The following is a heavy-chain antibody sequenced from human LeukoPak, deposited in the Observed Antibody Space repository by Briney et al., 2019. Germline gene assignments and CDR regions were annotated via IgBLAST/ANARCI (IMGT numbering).Heavy chain of an antibody. D-gene: IGHD4-17*01. CDR3: ARYLWDGDSPFDN. CDR1: GFTFDDYG. V-gene: IGHV3-20*04. J-gene: IGHJ4*02. CDR2: INWNGGTT. Sequence: RPGRSLILSCAASGFTFDDYGMSWVRPAPGKGLEWVSGINWNGGTTCYADSVRGRFTISRDNAKNSLYLQMNSLRAEDTALYYCARYLWDGDSPFDNWGQGTLVTVSS.